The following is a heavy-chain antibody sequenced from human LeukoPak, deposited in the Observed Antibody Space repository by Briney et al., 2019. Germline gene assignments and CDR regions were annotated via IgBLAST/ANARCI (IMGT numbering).Heavy chain of an antibody. D-gene: IGHD3-22*01. CDR2: ISGSGGST. CDR1: GFTFSSYG. J-gene: IGHJ4*02. Sequence: QSGGSLRLSCAASGFTFSSYGMHWVRQAPGKGLEWVSAISGSGGSTYYADSVKGRFTISRDNSKNTLYLQMNSLRAEDTAVYYCARDVYYYDSSGPLRFDYWGQGTLVTVSS. CDR3: ARDVYYYDSSGPLRFDY. V-gene: IGHV3-23*01.